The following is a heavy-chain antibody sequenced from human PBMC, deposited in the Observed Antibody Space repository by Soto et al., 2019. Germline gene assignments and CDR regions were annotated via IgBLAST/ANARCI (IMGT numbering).Heavy chain of an antibody. D-gene: IGHD6-19*01. CDR2: ISGGGGNT. V-gene: IGHV3-23*01. CDR3: ANRPGYSSPWDYFDY. CDR1: GFTFSSHA. Sequence: GGSLRLSCAASGFTFSSHAMSWVRQAPGKGLEWVSVISGGGGNTYYADSVKGRFTISRDNSKNTLYLQMNSLRAEDSAVYYCANRPGYSSPWDYFDYSGQGSLVIGSS. J-gene: IGHJ4*02.